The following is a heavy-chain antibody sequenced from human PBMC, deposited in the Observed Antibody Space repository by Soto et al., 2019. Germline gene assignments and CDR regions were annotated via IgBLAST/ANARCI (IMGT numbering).Heavy chain of an antibody. J-gene: IGHJ4*02. CDR1: GLIFICHR. Sequence: RHSYTASGLIFICHRMNWVRHPNGKGLEWIGFIRSETYGGTTDYAASVKGRFTISRDDSNWIAYLQMNSLKTDDTAVYYCVIVPLDVNGWLWHESDFCGQGPLVTVS. CDR3: VIVPLDVNGWLWHESDF. V-gene: IGHV3-49*02. D-gene: IGHD6-19*01. CDR2: IRSETYGGTT.